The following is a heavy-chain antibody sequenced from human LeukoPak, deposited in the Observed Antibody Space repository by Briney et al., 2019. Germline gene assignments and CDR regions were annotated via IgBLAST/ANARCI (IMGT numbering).Heavy chain of an antibody. CDR2: IIPIFGTA. J-gene: IGHJ4*02. V-gene: IGHV1-69*13. CDR1: GGTFSSYA. Sequence: SVKVSCKASGGTFSSYAISWVRQAPGQGLEWMGGIIPIFGTANYAQKFQGRVTITADESTSTAYMELSSLRSEDTAVYYCARDRYYYGSGSYSSDFDYWGQGTLVTVSS. CDR3: ARDRYYYGSGSYSSDFDY. D-gene: IGHD3-10*01.